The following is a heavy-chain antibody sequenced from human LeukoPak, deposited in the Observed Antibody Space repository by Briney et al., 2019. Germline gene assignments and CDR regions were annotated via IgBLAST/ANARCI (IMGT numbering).Heavy chain of an antibody. D-gene: IGHD3-3*01. CDR3: ARVFTIFGVVIDAFDI. V-gene: IGHV4-4*07. Sequence: SETLSLNCTVSGGSISSYYWSWIRQPAGKGLEWIGRIYTSGSTNYNPSLKSRVTMSVDTSKNQFSLKLSSVTAADTAVYYCARVFTIFGVVIDAFDIWGQGTMVTVSS. CDR2: IYTSGST. J-gene: IGHJ3*02. CDR1: GGSISSYY.